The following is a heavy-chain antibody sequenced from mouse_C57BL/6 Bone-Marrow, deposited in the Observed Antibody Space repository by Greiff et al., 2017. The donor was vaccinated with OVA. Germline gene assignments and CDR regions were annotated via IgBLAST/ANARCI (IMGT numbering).Heavy chain of an antibody. Sequence: VQLQQSGAELVRPGASVKLSCTASGFNIKGDYMHWVKQRPEQGLEWIGWIDPENGDTEYASKFQGKATITADTSSNTAYLQLSSLTSEDTAVYYCTTSFAMDYWGQGTSVTVSS. CDR3: TTSFAMDY. J-gene: IGHJ4*01. CDR1: GFNIKGDY. CDR2: IDPENGDT. V-gene: IGHV14-4*01.